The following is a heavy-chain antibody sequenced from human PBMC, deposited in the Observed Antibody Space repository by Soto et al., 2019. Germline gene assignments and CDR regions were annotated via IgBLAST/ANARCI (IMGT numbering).Heavy chain of an antibody. J-gene: IGHJ6*02. V-gene: IGHV3-73*01. CDR1: GFTFSGSA. CDR2: IRSKANSYAT. CDR3: TRQSRYGSGSSGPPRADYYYGMDV. D-gene: IGHD3-10*01. Sequence: PGGSLRLSCAASGFTFSGSAMHWVRQASGKGLEWVGRIRSKANSYATAYAASVKGRFTISRDDSKNTAYLQMNSLKTEDTAVYYCTRQSRYGSGSSGPPRADYYYGMDVWGQGTTVTVSS.